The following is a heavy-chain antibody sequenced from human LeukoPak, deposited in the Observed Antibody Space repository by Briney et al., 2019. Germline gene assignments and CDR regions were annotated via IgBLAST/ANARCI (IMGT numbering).Heavy chain of an antibody. J-gene: IGHJ1*01. CDR2: ISSSGSTI. Sequence: GGSLRLSCAASGFTFSSYEMNWVRQAPGKGLEWVSYISSSGSTIYYADSVKGRFTISRDNAKNSLYLQMNSLRAEDTAVYYCARDPHYYDSSGYYPHWGQGTLVTVSS. CDR1: GFTFSSYE. CDR3: ARDPHYYDSSGYYPH. V-gene: IGHV3-48*03. D-gene: IGHD3-22*01.